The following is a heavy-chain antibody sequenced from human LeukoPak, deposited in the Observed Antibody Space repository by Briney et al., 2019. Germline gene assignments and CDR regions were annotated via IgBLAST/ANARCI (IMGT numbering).Heavy chain of an antibody. V-gene: IGHV3-15*01. CDR2: IKSKTDGGTT. J-gene: IGHJ4*02. CDR3: TTDPMVRGVTRSDY. D-gene: IGHD3-10*01. Sequence: GGSLRVSCAASGFTFSNAWMSWVRQAPGNGLEWVGRIKSKTDGGTTDYAAPVKGRFTISRDDSKNTLYLQMNSLKTEDTAVYYCTTDPMVRGVTRSDYWGQGTLVTVSS. CDR1: GFTFSNAW.